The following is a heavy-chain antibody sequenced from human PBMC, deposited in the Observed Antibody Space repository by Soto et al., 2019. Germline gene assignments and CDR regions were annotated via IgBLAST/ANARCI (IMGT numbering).Heavy chain of an antibody. J-gene: IGHJ6*03. CDR2: TYYRSKWYS. CDR3: ARGSWDDVSRHTYTDV. Sequence: QVQLQQSGPGLVKPSQTLSLTCDISGDSVSSNSAAWNWIRQTPSRGLEWLGRTYYRSKWYSNYAISLKSPVTVNPDTCKNQFSLALLSVTPEDPAVYYCARGSWDDVSRHTYTDVWGKGTTVTAS. CDR1: GDSVSSNSAA. D-gene: IGHD1-1*01. V-gene: IGHV6-1*01.